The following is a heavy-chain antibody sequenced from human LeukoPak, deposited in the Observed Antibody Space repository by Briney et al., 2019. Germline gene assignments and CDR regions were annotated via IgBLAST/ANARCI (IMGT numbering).Heavy chain of an antibody. CDR1: GFTFSSYA. CDR2: ISGCGGST. J-gene: IGHJ4*02. Sequence: PGGSLRLSCAASGFTFSSYAMSWVRQTPGKGLEWVSAISGCGGSTYYADSVKGRFTISRDNSKNTLYLQMNSLRAEDTAVYYCAKERSGSYSPFDYWGQGTLVTVSS. V-gene: IGHV3-23*01. D-gene: IGHD1-26*01. CDR3: AKERSGSYSPFDY.